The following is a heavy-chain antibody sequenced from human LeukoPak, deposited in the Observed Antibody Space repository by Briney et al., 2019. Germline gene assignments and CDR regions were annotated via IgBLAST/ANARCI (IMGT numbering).Heavy chain of an antibody. CDR2: IYYSGST. J-gene: IGHJ6*03. CDR1: GGSISSHY. V-gene: IGHV4-59*11. D-gene: IGHD6-13*01. CDR3: ARVEYSSSWYPNYYYYYYMDV. Sequence: PSETLSHTCTVSGGSISSHYWSWIRQPPGKGLEWIGYIYYSGSTNYNPSLKSRVTISVDTSKNQFSLKLSSVTAADTAVYYCARVEYSSSWYPNYYYYYYMDVWGKGTTVTVSS.